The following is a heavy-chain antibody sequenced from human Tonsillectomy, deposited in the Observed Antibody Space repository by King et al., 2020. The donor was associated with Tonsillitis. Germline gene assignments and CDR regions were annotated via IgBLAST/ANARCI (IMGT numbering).Heavy chain of an antibody. V-gene: IGHV4-34*01. CDR3: ARGGYCSSTSFTCYGMDV. CDR2: INHSGST. CDR1: GGSFSGYY. D-gene: IGHD2-2*01. J-gene: IGHJ6*02. Sequence: HVQLQQWGAGLLKPSETLSLTCAVYGGSFSGYYWSWIRQPPGKGLEWIGEINHSGSTNYNPSLKSRVTISVDTSKNQFSLKLSSVTAADTAVYYCARGGYCSSTSFTCYGMDVWGQGTTVTVSS.